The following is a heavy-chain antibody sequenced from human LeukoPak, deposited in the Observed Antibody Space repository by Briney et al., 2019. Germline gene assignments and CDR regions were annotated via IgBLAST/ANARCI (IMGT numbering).Heavy chain of an antibody. Sequence: PSETLSLTCTVSGGSISSSTYYWGWIRQPPGKGLEWIGSMYYSGDSYYNPSLKSRVTISVDTSKNQFSLKLSSVTAADTAVYYCARGSGSGESADTAMVTDGRREPFDYWGQGTLVTVSS. J-gene: IGHJ4*02. CDR2: MYYSGDS. CDR3: ARGSGSGESADTAMVTDGRREPFDY. D-gene: IGHD5-18*01. CDR1: GGSISSSTYY. V-gene: IGHV4-39*01.